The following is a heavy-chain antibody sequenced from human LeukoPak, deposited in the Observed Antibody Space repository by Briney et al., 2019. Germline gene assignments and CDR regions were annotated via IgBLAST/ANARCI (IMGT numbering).Heavy chain of an antibody. J-gene: IGHJ6*02. Sequence: GASVTVSFKASAYSFLSYGISWVRQAPGQGLEWMGWVNPNNGDTHYAQKFQGRVTMTTDTSTGTANMELRSLRSDDTAVYYCARDVYCTSVSCYGFGMDVWGQGTTVTVSS. CDR1: AYSFLSYG. V-gene: IGHV1-18*01. D-gene: IGHD2-2*01. CDR2: VNPNNGDT. CDR3: ARDVYCTSVSCYGFGMDV.